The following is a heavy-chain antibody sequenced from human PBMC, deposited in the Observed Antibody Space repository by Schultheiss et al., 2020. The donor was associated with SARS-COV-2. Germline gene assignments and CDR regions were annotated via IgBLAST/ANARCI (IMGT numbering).Heavy chain of an antibody. Sequence: SETLSLTCAVYGGSFSGYYWSWIRQPPGKGLEWIGYIYYSGSTYYNPSLKSRVTISVDKSKNQFSLKLSSVTAADTAVYYCARAPTYDFWSGYSGGGFDYWGQGTLVTVSS. CDR1: GGSFSGYY. J-gene: IGHJ4*02. CDR3: ARAPTYDFWSGYSGGGFDY. D-gene: IGHD3-3*01. CDR2: IYYSGST. V-gene: IGHV4-34*01.